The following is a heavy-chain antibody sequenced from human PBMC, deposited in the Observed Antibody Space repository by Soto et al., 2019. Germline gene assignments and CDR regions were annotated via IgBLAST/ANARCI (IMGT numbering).Heavy chain of an antibody. CDR3: ATGRTFDY. Sequence: EVQLVESGGGLVQPGGSLRLSCAASGFTSSSYWMHWVRQPPGKGLVWVSHINTDGTITAYADAVKGRFTISRDNAKKTVYLQMNSLRVEDTGVYYCATGRTFDYWGQGTLVTVSS. J-gene: IGHJ4*02. V-gene: IGHV3-74*01. CDR1: GFTSSSYW. CDR2: INTDGTIT.